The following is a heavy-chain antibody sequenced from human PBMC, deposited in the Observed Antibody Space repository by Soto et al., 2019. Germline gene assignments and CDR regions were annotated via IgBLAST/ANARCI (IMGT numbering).Heavy chain of an antibody. Sequence: QLVQSGAEVKKPGASVKVSCKASGYTFNRHSFSWVRQAPGQGLEWMGWISAYNGDTNYAQNFPGRVVMTTETSPSTAYMELRSLTSDDTAVYYCARDPSNTSGRHLYFDYWGQGTRVTVSS. V-gene: IGHV1-18*01. CDR2: ISAYNGDT. D-gene: IGHD6-19*01. CDR1: GYTFNRHS. CDR3: ARDPSNTSGRHLYFDY. J-gene: IGHJ4*02.